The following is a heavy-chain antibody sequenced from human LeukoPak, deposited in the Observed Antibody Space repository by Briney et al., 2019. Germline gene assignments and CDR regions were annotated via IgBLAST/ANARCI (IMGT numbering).Heavy chain of an antibody. J-gene: IGHJ4*02. CDR1: GFTVSSNY. CDR2: IYSGGST. V-gene: IGHV3-66*01. Sequence: GGSLRLSCAASGFTVSSNYMSWVRQAPGKGLEWVSGIYSGGSTYYADSVKGRFTISRDNSKNTLYLKMTTLRAEDTAVYYCAGRYDSSGYPLHWGQGTLVTVSS. D-gene: IGHD3-22*01. CDR3: AGRYDSSGYPLH.